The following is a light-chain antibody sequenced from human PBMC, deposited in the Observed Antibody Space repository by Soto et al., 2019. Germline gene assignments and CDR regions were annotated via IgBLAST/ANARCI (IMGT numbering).Light chain of an antibody. CDR3: QCYTSYPWT. J-gene: IGKJ1*01. Sequence: DLQMTHSPSTLSASVGDRVTITCRASQRCRNLLAWYQQKAGKAPRLLIYYASTLQSGVPSRFSGSGSGTEFSLTISSLQPDDFATYYCQCYTSYPWTFGQGT. V-gene: IGKV1-5*01. CDR2: YAS. CDR1: QRCRNL.